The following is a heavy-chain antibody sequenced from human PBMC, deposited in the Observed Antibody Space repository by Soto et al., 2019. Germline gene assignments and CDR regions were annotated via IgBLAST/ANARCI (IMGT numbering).Heavy chain of an antibody. J-gene: IGHJ4*02. V-gene: IGHV1-46*01. D-gene: IGHD5-12*01. CDR3: ARDGVGRDGYNYPCGY. Sequence: QVQLVQSGAEVKKPGASVKVSCKASGYTFTSYYMHWVRQAPGQGLEWMGIINPSGGSTSYAQKFQGRVTMTRDTSTSTVYMELSSLRSEDTAVYYCARDGVGRDGYNYPCGYWGQGTLVTVSS. CDR1: GYTFTSYY. CDR2: INPSGGST.